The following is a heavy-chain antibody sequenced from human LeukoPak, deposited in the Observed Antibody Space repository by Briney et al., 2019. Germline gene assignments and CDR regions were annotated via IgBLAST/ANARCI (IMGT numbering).Heavy chain of an antibody. D-gene: IGHD2-15*01. CDR2: ISFNGGHQ. J-gene: IGHJ3*01. V-gene: IGHV3-30*04. Sequence: GGSLSLSCVASGFTFSTYAMHWVRQAPGKGLEWVALISFNGGHQVYADSVKGRFTVSRDNSKNTLSLQIRSLRPDDTAIYYCARRLVVATSSDAFDVWGQGTMVTVSS. CDR1: GFTFSTYA. CDR3: ARRLVVATSSDAFDV.